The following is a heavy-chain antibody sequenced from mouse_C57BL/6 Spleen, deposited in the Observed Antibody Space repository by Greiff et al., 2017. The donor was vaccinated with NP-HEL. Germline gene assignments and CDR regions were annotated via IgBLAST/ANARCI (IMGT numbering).Heavy chain of an antibody. J-gene: IGHJ4*01. D-gene: IGHD2-3*01. CDR1: GYAFSSSW. Sequence: QVQLQQSGPELVKPGASVKISCKASGYAFSSSWMNWVKQRPGKGLEWIGRIYPGDGDTNYNGKFKGKATLTADKSSSTAYMQLSSLTSEDSAVYVCARDDGYYGYAMDYWGQGTSVTVSS. CDR3: ARDDGYYGYAMDY. V-gene: IGHV1-82*01. CDR2: IYPGDGDT.